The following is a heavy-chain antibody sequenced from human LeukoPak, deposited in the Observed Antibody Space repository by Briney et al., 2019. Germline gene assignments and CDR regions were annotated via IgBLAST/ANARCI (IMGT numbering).Heavy chain of an antibody. CDR2: VSTGSNYI. V-gene: IGHV3-21*01. D-gene: IGHD4-11*01. Sequence: PGGSLRLSCTASGFTFSSYSLNWVRQAPGKGLEWVSSVSTGSNYIYYADSVKGRFTISRDNAKNSLYLQMNSLRAEDTAVYYCARGLPYNDAFDIWGQGTMVIVSS. J-gene: IGHJ3*02. CDR1: GFTFSSYS. CDR3: ARGLPYNDAFDI.